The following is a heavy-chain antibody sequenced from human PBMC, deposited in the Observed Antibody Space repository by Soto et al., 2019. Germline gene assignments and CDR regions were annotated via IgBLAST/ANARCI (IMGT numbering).Heavy chain of an antibody. J-gene: IGHJ6*03. CDR3: AKAYYYGSGSYYFSEAYYYYYYMDV. Sequence: EVQLLESGGGLVQPGGSLRLSCAASGFTFSSYAMSWVRQAPGKGLGWVSAISGSGGSTYYADSVKGRFTISRDNSKNTLYLQMNSLRAEDTAVYYCAKAYYYGSGSYYFSEAYYYYYYMDVWGKGTTVTVSS. CDR1: GFTFSSYA. CDR2: ISGSGGST. V-gene: IGHV3-23*01. D-gene: IGHD3-10*01.